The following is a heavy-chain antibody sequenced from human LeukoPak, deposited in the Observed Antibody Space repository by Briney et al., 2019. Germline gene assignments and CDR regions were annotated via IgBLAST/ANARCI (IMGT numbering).Heavy chain of an antibody. CDR1: GFTFDDYA. V-gene: IGHV3-9*01. Sequence: GRSLRLSCAASGFTFDDYAMHWVRQAPGKGLEWVSGISWNSGSIGYADSVKGRFTISRDNAKNSLYLQMNSLRAEDTALYDCARAPGDYSSGWYVADSYFDYWRQG. D-gene: IGHD6-19*01. J-gene: IGHJ4*02. CDR3: ARAPGDYSSGWYVADSYFDY. CDR2: ISWNSGSI.